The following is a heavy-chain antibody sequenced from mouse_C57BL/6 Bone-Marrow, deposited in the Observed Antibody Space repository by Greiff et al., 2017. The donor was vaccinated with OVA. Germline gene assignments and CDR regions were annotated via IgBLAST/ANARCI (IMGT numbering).Heavy chain of an antibody. J-gene: IGHJ2*01. D-gene: IGHD1-1*01. V-gene: IGHV1-64*01. CDR2: IPPNSGST. Sequence: QVQLQQPGAELVKPGASVKLSCKASGYTFTSYWMHWVKQRPGQGLEWIGMIPPNSGSTNYNEKFTSKATLTVDKSSSTAYMQLSSLTSEDSAVYYCARDYYGRRWGQGTTLTVSS. CDR3: ARDYYGRR. CDR1: GYTFTSYW.